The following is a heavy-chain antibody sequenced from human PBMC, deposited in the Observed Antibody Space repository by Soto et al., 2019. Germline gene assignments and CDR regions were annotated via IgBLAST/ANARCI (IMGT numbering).Heavy chain of an antibody. CDR3: AKTGSSGYYYYYFDY. J-gene: IGHJ4*02. V-gene: IGHV3-23*01. D-gene: IGHD3-22*01. CDR2: ISGSGGST. CDR1: GFTFSSYA. Sequence: GGSLRLSCAASGFTFSSYAMSWVRQAPGKGLEWVSAISGSGGSTYYADSVKGRFTISRDNSKNTLYLQMNSLRAEDTAVYYCAKTGSSGYYYYYFDYWGQGTLVTDSS.